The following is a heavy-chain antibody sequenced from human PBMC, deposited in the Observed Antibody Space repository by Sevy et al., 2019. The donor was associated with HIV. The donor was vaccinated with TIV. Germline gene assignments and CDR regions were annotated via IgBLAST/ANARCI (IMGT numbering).Heavy chain of an antibody. CDR1: GFTFSRDW. Sequence: GGSLRLSCTASGFTFSRDWIHWVRRAPGKGLVWVSRIDGDGSSTTYADSVKGRFTISRDNAKNTLHLQMNSLRADDTAVYYCTRASEGAFDIWGQGTMVTVSS. CDR2: IDGDGSST. J-gene: IGHJ3*02. V-gene: IGHV3-74*01. CDR3: TRASEGAFDI.